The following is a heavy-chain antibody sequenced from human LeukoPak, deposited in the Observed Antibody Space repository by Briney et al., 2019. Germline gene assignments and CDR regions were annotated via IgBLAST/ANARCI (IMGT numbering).Heavy chain of an antibody. CDR2: ISSSGSTQ. CDR3: AGGGDY. V-gene: IGHV3-48*03. Sequence: GGSLRLSCAAPGFSFRSYGMDWVRQAPGKGLEWISYISSSGSTQHYADSVKGRFTISRDNARNSLYLQMNSLRAEDTAVYYCAGGGDYWGQGTLVTVSS. J-gene: IGHJ4*02. CDR1: GFSFRSYG.